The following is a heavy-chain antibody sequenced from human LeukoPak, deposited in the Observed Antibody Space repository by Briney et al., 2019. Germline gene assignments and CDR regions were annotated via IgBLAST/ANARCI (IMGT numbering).Heavy chain of an antibody. D-gene: IGHD3-10*01. CDR1: GFTFSNAW. CDR2: IWYDGGNK. V-gene: IGHV3-33*08. CDR3: ARDRLTMVRGVILWFDP. J-gene: IGHJ5*02. Sequence: PGGSLRLSCAASGFTFSNAWMSWVRQAPGKGLEWVAVIWYDGGNKYYADSVKGRFTISRDNSKNTLYLQMNSLRAEDTAVYYCARDRLTMVRGVILWFDPWGQGTLVTVSS.